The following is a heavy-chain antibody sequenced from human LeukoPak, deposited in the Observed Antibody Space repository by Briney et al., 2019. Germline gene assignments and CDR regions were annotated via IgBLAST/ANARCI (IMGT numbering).Heavy chain of an antibody. CDR1: GFTFSSYE. CDR2: ISSSGSTI. J-gene: IGHJ6*03. CDR3: AREGYYYYYMDV. V-gene: IGHV3-48*03. Sequence: GGSLRLSCAASGFTFSSYEMNWVRQAPGKGVEWVSYISSSGSTIYYADSVKGRFTISRDNAKNSLYLQMNSLRAEDTAVYYCAREGYYYYYMDVWGKGTTVTVSS.